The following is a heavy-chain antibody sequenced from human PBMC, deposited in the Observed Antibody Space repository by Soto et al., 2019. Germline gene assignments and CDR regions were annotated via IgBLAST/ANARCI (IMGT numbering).Heavy chain of an antibody. Sequence: EVQMLESGGGLVQPGGSLRLSCAASGFTFSSPAMNWVRQAPGKGLEWVSSISNSGGTTSYADSVKGRFTISRDNSKNTLYLQMNSLRAEDTAVYYCAKGSRGAYYYCMDVWGKGTTVTVSS. V-gene: IGHV3-23*01. CDR2: ISNSGGTT. J-gene: IGHJ6*03. CDR1: GFTFSSPA. CDR3: AKGSRGAYYYCMDV.